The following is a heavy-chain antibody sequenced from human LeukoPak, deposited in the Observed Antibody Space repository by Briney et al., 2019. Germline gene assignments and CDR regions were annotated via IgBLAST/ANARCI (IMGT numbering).Heavy chain of an antibody. Sequence: GGSLRLSCAASGFTFSDYYMSWIRQAPGKGLEWVSYISSSGSTIYYADSVKGRFTISRDNAKNSLYLQMNSLRAEDTAVYYCAKDLSWYEAYYFDYWGQGTLVTVSS. CDR2: ISSSGSTI. CDR3: AKDLSWYEAYYFDY. V-gene: IGHV3-11*01. D-gene: IGHD6-13*01. J-gene: IGHJ4*02. CDR1: GFTFSDYY.